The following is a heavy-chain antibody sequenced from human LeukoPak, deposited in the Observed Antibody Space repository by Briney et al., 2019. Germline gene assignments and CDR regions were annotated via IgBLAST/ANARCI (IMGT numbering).Heavy chain of an antibody. D-gene: IGHD3-10*01. CDR2: XSYXXXNK. V-gene: IGHV3-30*18. J-gene: IGHJ5*02. Sequence: GRSLRLSCAASXFXXSXXXXXXVXXXPGXXXXXVXXXSYXXXNKYXADSVXGRFTISRDNSKNTLYLQMNSLRAEDTAVYYCAKDXGSGSYYEGNWFDPWGQGTLVTVSS. CDR1: XFXXSXXX. CDR3: AKDXGSGSYYEGNWFDP.